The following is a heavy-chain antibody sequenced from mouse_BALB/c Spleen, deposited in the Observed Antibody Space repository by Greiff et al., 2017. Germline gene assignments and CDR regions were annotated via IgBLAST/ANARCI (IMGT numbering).Heavy chain of an antibody. CDR1: GFTFSSYA. CDR3: ARYYYGSSYYFDY. J-gene: IGHJ2*01. CDR2: ISSGGST. D-gene: IGHD1-1*01. Sequence: EVNLVESGGGLVKPGGSLKLSCAASGFTFSSYAMSWVRQTPEKRLEWVASISSGGSTYYPDSVKGRFTISRDNARNILYLQMSSLRSEDTAMYYCARYYYGSSYYFDYWGQGTTLTVSS. V-gene: IGHV5-6-5*01.